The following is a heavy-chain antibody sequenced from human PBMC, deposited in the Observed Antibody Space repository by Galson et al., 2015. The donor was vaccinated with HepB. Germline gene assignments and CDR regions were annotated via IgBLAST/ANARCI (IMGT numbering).Heavy chain of an antibody. D-gene: IGHD2-2*01. V-gene: IGHV4-31*03. J-gene: IGHJ5*02. CDR1: GGSISSGGYY. CDR3: ARDRRSYCSSTSRCFYNWFDP. CDR2: IYYSGST. Sequence: TLSLTCTVSGGSISSGGYYWSWVRQHPGKGLEWIGYIYYSGSTYYNPSLKSRVTISVDTSKNQFSLKLSSVTAADTAVYYCARDRRSYCSSTSRCFYNWFDPWGQGTLVTVSS.